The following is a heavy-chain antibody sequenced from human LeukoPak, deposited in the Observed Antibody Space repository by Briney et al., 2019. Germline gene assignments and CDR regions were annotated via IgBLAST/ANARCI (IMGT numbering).Heavy chain of an antibody. CDR1: GGSINRYY. V-gene: IGHV4-59*08. CDR3: ARVTGYSSGFFDN. D-gene: IGHD6-19*01. CDR2: IFYSGST. Sequence: SETLSLTCSVSGGSINRYYWSWIRQPPGKGLEWIGYIFYSGSTNYNPSLKSRVTISVDTSRNQFSLKLSSVTAADTAVYYCARVTGYSSGFFDNCGQGTLITVSS. J-gene: IGHJ4*02.